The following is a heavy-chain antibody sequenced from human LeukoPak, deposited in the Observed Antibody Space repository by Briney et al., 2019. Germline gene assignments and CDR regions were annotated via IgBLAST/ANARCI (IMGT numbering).Heavy chain of an antibody. V-gene: IGHV4-39*07. D-gene: IGHD3-10*01. J-gene: IGHJ3*02. CDR2: IYYSGGT. CDR1: GGSISSSSYY. Sequence: SETLSLTCAVSGGSISSSSYYWGWIRQPPGKGLEWIGSIYYSGGTYYNPSLKSRVTISVDTSKNQFSLKLSSVTAADTAVYYCARDRTVRGVIVDAFDIWGQGTMVTVSS. CDR3: ARDRTVRGVIVDAFDI.